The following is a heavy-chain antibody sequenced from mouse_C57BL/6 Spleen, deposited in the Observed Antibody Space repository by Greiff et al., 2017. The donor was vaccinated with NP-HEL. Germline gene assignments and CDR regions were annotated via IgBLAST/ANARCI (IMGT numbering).Heavy chain of an antibody. CDR1: GYTFTSYG. J-gene: IGHJ4*01. CDR3: AREMITTGYYAMDY. CDR2: IYPRSGNT. D-gene: IGHD2-4*01. V-gene: IGHV1-81*01. Sequence: QVQLKESGAELARPGASVKLSCKASGYTFTSYGISWVKQRTGQGLEWIGEIYPRSGNTYYNEKFKGKATLTADKSSSTAYMELRSLTSEDSAVYFCAREMITTGYYAMDYWGQGTSVTVSA.